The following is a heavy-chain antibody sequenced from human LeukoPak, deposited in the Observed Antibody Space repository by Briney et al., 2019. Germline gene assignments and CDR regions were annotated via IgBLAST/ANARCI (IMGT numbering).Heavy chain of an antibody. CDR1: GFTFSSYW. V-gene: IGHV3-7*01. Sequence: GGSLRLSCAASGFTFSSYWMSWVRQAPGKGLEWVANIKQDGSEKYYVDSVKGRFTISRDNAKNSLYLQMNSLRAEDTAVYYCARGIVGATDYYYYYMDVWGKGTTVTVSS. CDR3: ARGIVGATDYYYYYMDV. D-gene: IGHD1-26*01. CDR2: IKQDGSEK. J-gene: IGHJ6*03.